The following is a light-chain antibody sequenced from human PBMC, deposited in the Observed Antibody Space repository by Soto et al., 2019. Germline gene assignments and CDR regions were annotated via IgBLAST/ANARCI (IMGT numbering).Light chain of an antibody. CDR2: GAS. CDR1: QSVGNN. Sequence: EIVLAQSPATLSLSPGGRVTLSCRASQSVGNNLAWYQQRPGQPPRLLIYGASTRATGIPDRFSGSGSGTDFTLTISRLEPEDFAVYYCQQYGSSPTITFGQGTRLEI. CDR3: QQYGSSPTIT. V-gene: IGKV3-20*01. J-gene: IGKJ5*01.